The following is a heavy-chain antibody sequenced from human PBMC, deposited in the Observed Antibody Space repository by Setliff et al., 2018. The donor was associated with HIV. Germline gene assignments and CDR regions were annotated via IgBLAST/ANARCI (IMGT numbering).Heavy chain of an antibody. J-gene: IGHJ4*02. CDR1: GFTFSGYA. V-gene: IGHV3-30*04. CDR3: ARGGLITPFGLLSYYDSSGYFDY. CDR2: IHSDGSNK. Sequence: HPGGSLRLSCAASGFTFSGYAIHWVRQAPGKGLEWVAFIHSDGSNKYYADSVRGRFTISRDNAKNSLNLQMNSLRAEDTAVYYCARGGLITPFGLLSYYDSSGYFDYWGQGTLVTVSS. D-gene: IGHD3-22*01.